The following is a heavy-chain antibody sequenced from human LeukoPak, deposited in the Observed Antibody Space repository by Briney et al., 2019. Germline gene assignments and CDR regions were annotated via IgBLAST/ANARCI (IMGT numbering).Heavy chain of an antibody. D-gene: IGHD1-1*01. CDR1: GFTFSSYV. J-gene: IGHJ4*02. CDR3: AKGARVGAGKYYFDY. V-gene: IGHV3-23*01. Sequence: GGSLRLSCEASGFTFSSYVMSWVRQAPGKGLEWVSSISGTGASTYYADSVKGRFTISRDSSKNTLYLQMNSLRAEDTAVYYCAKGARVGAGKYYFDYWGQGTLVTVSS. CDR2: ISGTGAST.